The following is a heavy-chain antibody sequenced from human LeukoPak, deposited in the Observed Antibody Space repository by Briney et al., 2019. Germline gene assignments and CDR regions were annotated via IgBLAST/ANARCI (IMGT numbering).Heavy chain of an antibody. CDR1: GFTFSSYA. D-gene: IGHD6-19*01. Sequence: GGSLRLSCAASGFTFSSYAMSWVRQAPGKGLEWVSVISGSGGNTYYADSVKGRFTISRDNAKNSLYLQMNSLRVEDTAFYYCAKDNRRHYTSGPNPDSLHWGQGALVTVSS. V-gene: IGHV3-23*01. CDR2: ISGSGGNT. CDR3: AKDNRRHYTSGPNPDSLH. J-gene: IGHJ4*02.